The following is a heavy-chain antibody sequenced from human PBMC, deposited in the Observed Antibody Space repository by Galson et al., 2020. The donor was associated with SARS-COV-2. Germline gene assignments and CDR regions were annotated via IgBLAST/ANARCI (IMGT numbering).Heavy chain of an antibody. CDR1: GGSISSGDYY. V-gene: IGHV4-30-4*01. J-gene: IGHJ4*02. D-gene: IGHD3-22*01. CDR3: AREGDSSGFDY. Sequence: ASETLSLTCTVSGGSISSGDYYWSWIRQPPGKGLEWIGYIYYSGSTYYNPSLKSRVTISVDTSKNQFSLKLSSVTAADTAVYYCAREGDSSGFDYWGQGTLVTVSS. CDR2: IYYSGST.